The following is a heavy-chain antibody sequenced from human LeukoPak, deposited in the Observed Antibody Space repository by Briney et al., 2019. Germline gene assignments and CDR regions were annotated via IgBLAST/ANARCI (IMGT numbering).Heavy chain of an antibody. CDR1: SGSISSYY. D-gene: IGHD3-16*01. CDR2: IYYSGNT. J-gene: IGHJ3*02. V-gene: IGHV4-59*01. Sequence: TSETLSLTCTVPSGSISSYYWSWIRQSPGKGLEWLGFIYYSGNTNYNPSLKSRVTISIDTSKNQFSLKLSSATAADTAVYYCARVKLSYANDLSTFDIWGQGTMVIVSS. CDR3: ARVKLSYANDLSTFDI.